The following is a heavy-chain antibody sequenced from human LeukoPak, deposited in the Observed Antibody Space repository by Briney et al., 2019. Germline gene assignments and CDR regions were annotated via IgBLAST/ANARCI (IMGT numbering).Heavy chain of an antibody. V-gene: IGHV3-33*05. CDR3: ARTYYYDSSGYPFDY. D-gene: IGHD3-22*01. CDR1: GFSLSDYG. CDR2: IAYDGTSK. J-gene: IGHJ4*02. Sequence: PGGSLRLSCAVSGFSLSDYGIHWVRQAPGKGLEWVAFIAYDGTSKFYADSVKGRFTISRDNAKNSLYLQMNSLRAEDTAVYYCARTYYYDSSGYPFDYWGQGTLVTVSS.